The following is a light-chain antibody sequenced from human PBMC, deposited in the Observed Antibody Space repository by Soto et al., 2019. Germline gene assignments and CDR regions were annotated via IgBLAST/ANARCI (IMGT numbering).Light chain of an antibody. Sequence: QSALTQPASVSGSPGQSITISCTGTSSDVGAYNYVSWYQHHPGKAPKLIIYEVVNRPSGISNRFSGSKPGNTASLAISGLQAEDEADYYCSSYTDSNTVLFGGGTKLTVL. J-gene: IGLJ2*01. CDR3: SSYTDSNTVL. V-gene: IGLV2-14*01. CDR2: EVV. CDR1: SSDVGAYNY.